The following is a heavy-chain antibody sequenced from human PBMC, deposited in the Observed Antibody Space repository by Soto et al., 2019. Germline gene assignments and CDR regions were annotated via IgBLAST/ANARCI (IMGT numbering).Heavy chain of an antibody. J-gene: IGHJ4*02. V-gene: IGHV3-30*18. CDR1: GFTFRSYG. CDR2: ISYDGSNK. D-gene: IGHD6-13*01. Sequence: GGSLRLSCAASGFTFRSYGIHWVRQAPGKGLEWVAVISYDGSNKYYADSVKGRFTISRDNSKNTLYLQMNSLRAEDTAVYYCAKDSRVLYSSSWYEVGNFDYWGQGTLVTVSS. CDR3: AKDSRVLYSSSWYEVGNFDY.